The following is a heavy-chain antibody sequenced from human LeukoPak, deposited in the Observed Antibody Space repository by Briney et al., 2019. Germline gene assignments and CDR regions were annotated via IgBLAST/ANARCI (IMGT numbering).Heavy chain of an antibody. D-gene: IGHD2-15*01. Sequence: SQTLSLTCAVSGGSISSGGYSWSWIRQPPGKGLEWIGYIYHSGSTYYNPSLKSRVTISVDRSKNQFSLKLGSVTAADTAVYYCARGRLGYCSGGSCRPFFDYWGQGTLVTVSS. CDR1: GGSISSGGYS. J-gene: IGHJ4*02. CDR2: IYHSGST. CDR3: ARGRLGYCSGGSCRPFFDY. V-gene: IGHV4-30-2*01.